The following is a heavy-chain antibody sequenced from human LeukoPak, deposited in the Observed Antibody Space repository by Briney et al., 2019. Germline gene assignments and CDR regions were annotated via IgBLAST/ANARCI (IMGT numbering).Heavy chain of an antibody. CDR1: GGSFSGYY. CDR2: IYTSGST. Sequence: SETLSLTCAVYGGSFSGYYWSWIRQPAGKGLEWIGRIYTSGSTNYNPSLKSRVTISVDTSKNQFSLKLSSVTAADTAVYYCARDSVLLWFGESIPLYYYYMDVWGKGTTVTISS. J-gene: IGHJ6*03. CDR3: ARDSVLLWFGESIPLYYYYMDV. D-gene: IGHD3-10*01. V-gene: IGHV4-4*07.